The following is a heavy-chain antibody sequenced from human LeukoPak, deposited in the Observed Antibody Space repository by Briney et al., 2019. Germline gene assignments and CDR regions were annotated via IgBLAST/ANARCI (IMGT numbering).Heavy chain of an antibody. CDR2: ISSSSSYT. Sequence: PGGSLRLSCAASGFTFSSYSMNWVRQAPGKGLEWVSSISSSSSYTYYADSVKGRFTISRDNAKNSLYLQMNSLRAEDTAVYYCARGTIWTMMRGLIRGGWFDPWGQGTLVTVSS. CDR1: GFTFSSYS. D-gene: IGHD3-10*01. CDR3: ARGTIWTMMRGLIRGGWFDP. J-gene: IGHJ5*02. V-gene: IGHV3-21*01.